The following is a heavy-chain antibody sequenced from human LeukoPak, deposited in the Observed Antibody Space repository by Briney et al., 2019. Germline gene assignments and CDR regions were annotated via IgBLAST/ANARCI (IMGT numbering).Heavy chain of an antibody. CDR3: ARAYHLTTLVTPPVS. CDR1: GGSISSYY. CDR2: IYYSGST. Sequence: PSETLSLTRTVSGGSISSYYWSWIRQPPGKGLEWIGYIYYSGSTNYNASLTNRVTISVDTSKNQFSLKLSSVTAADTAVYYCARAYHLTTLVTPPVSWGQGTLVTVSS. J-gene: IGHJ4*02. V-gene: IGHV4-59*01. D-gene: IGHD4-23*01.